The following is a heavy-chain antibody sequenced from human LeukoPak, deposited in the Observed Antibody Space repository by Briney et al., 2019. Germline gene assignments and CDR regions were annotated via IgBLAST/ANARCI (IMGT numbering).Heavy chain of an antibody. J-gene: IGHJ4*02. Sequence: GGSLRLSCAASGLTFSSYTMTWVRQAPGKGLEWVSSVSDSGGSTFYADSVKGRFTISRDNSKNTLYLQMNSLGVEDTAVYFCATCSSSCSLSGMGYWGQGTLVTVSS. CDR3: ATCSSSCSLSGMGY. CDR2: VSDSGGST. V-gene: IGHV3-23*01. D-gene: IGHD2-2*01. CDR1: GLTFSSYT.